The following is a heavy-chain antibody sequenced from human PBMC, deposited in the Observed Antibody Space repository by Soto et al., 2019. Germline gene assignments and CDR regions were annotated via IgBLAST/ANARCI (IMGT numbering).Heavy chain of an antibody. Sequence: QVQLQESVPGLVKPSGTLSLTCAVSSGSISSSNWWSWVRQPPGKGLEWIGEIYHSGSTNYNPSLQSRVTISVDKSKIQFSLKLRSVTAADTAVYYCARFPVTGDAFDIWGQGTMVTVSS. CDR1: SGSISSSNW. CDR3: ARFPVTGDAFDI. J-gene: IGHJ3*02. CDR2: IYHSGST. V-gene: IGHV4-4*02. D-gene: IGHD4-17*01.